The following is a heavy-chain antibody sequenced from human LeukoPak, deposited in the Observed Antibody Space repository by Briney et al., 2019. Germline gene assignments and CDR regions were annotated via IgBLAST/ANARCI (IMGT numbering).Heavy chain of an antibody. J-gene: IGHJ3*02. Sequence: PSETLSLTCTVSGGSISSGVYYWSWIRQHPGKGLEWIGYIYYSGSTYYNPSLKSRVTISVDTSKNQFSLKLSSVTAADTAVYYCASGVGIIGSSAAFDIWGQGTMVTVSS. CDR2: IYYSGST. V-gene: IGHV4-31*03. D-gene: IGHD5-12*01. CDR1: GGSISSGVYY. CDR3: ASGVGIIGSSAAFDI.